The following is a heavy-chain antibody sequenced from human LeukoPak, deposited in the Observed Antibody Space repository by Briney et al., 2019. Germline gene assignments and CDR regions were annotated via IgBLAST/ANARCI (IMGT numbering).Heavy chain of an antibody. V-gene: IGHV3-30*18. CDR2: ISYDGSNK. D-gene: IGHD2-15*01. Sequence: PGGSLRLSCAASGFTFRNYVIHWVRQAPGKGLEWVAVISYDGSNKYYRDSVKGRFTISRDNSKDTLYLQMNSLRAEDTALYYCAKGGEICSGGSCSPAYWGQGTLVTVSS. CDR1: GFTFRNYV. CDR3: AKGGEICSGGSCSPAY. J-gene: IGHJ4*02.